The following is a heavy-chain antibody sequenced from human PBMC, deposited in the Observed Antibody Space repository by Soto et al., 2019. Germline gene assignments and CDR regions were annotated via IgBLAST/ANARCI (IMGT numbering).Heavy chain of an antibody. D-gene: IGHD3-3*01. Sequence: GASVKVSCKASGYTSTSYYMHWVRQAPGQGLEWMGIINPSGGSTSYAQKFQGRVTMTRDTSTSTVYMELSSLRSEDTAVYYCAREGLRFLEWADYYMDVWGKGTTVTVSS. CDR2: INPSGGST. CDR1: GYTSTSYY. CDR3: AREGLRFLEWADYYMDV. J-gene: IGHJ6*03. V-gene: IGHV1-46*03.